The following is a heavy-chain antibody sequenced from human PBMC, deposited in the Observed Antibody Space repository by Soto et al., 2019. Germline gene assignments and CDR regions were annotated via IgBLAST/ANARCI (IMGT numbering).Heavy chain of an antibody. CDR2: IDPSGNGT. J-gene: IGHJ4*02. V-gene: IGHV1-46*01. D-gene: IGHD3-22*01. Sequence: ASVKVSCKTSGHTLINYYMHWVRQAPGQGLDWLGKIDPSGNGTSYAERFQGRITLTSDTSTKTVYVELSSLRSEDTAIYYCAINYYASSGYLCWGQATLVKVSS. CDR1: GHTLINYY. CDR3: AINYYASSGYLC.